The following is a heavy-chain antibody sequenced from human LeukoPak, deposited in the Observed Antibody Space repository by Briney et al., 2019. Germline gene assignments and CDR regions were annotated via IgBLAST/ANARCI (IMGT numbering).Heavy chain of an antibody. CDR3: ARVGGGDAFDI. Sequence: SETLSLTCTVSGGSISSGDYYWSWIRQPPGKGLEWIGYIYHSGSTYYNPSLKSRVTISVDRSKNQFSLKLSSVTAADTAVYYCARVGGGDAFDIWGQGTMVTVSS. D-gene: IGHD3-16*01. J-gene: IGHJ3*02. CDR2: IYHSGST. CDR1: GGSISSGDYY. V-gene: IGHV4-30-4*08.